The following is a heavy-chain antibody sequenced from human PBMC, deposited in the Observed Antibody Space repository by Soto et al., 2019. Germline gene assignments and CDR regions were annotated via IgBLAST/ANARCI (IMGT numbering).Heavy chain of an antibody. Sequence: WVRQAPGRGLEWMGIINPDNGSTNYAQKLRGRVTMTRDTSTSTVYMDLTSLRSEDTAVYYCARDLNAAGTNYWGQGTLVTVSS. V-gene: IGHV1-46*04. D-gene: IGHD6-13*01. CDR3: ARDLNAAGTNY. J-gene: IGHJ4*02. CDR2: INPDNGST.